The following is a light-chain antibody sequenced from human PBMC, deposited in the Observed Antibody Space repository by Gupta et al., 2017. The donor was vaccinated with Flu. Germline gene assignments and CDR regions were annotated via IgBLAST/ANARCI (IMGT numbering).Light chain of an antibody. CDR1: QSVGSSY. V-gene: IGKV3-20*01. J-gene: IGKJ1*01. CDR3: QHYGSSSWT. CDR2: GAS. Sequence: SPGERATLSCRASQSVGSSYLAWYQQKPGQAPRLLIYGASSRATGISDRFSGSGSGTDFTLTISGLEPEDFAVYYCQHYGSSSWTFGQGTKVETK.